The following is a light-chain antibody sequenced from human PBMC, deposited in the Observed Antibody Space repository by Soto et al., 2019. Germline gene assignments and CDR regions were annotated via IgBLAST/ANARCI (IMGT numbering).Light chain of an antibody. V-gene: IGKV1-5*01. CDR3: QQYSAYPYT. CDR1: QSIRSW. CDR2: DGS. Sequence: DIQMTQFPSTLSASVGDRVTITCRASQSIRSWLAWYQQKPGKAPKLLIYDGSSLQSGVPSGFSGSGSGTEFTLTINSLQPDDFATNYCQQYSAYPYTFGQGTKVETK. J-gene: IGKJ2*01.